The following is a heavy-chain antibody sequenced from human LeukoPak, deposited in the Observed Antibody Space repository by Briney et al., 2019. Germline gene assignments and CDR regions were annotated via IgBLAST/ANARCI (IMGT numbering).Heavy chain of an antibody. D-gene: IGHD6-6*01. J-gene: IGHJ4*02. Sequence: SETLSLTCAVYGGSFSGYYWSWIHQPPGKGLEWIGEINHSGSTNYNPSLKSRVTISVDTSKNQFSLKLSSVAAADTAVYYCAIHEYSSSYWGQGTLVTVSS. V-gene: IGHV4-34*01. CDR2: INHSGST. CDR3: AIHEYSSSY. CDR1: GGSFSGYY.